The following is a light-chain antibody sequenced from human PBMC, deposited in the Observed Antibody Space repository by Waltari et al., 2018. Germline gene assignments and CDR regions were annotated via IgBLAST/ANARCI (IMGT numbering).Light chain of an antibody. Sequence: LTQSPATLWSSPGERATLSCRASPSVSSYLAWYQQKPGQAPRLLIYDASNRATGIPARFSGSGSGTDFTLTISSLEPEDFAVYYCQQRSNWPPITFGQGTRLEIK. V-gene: IGKV3-11*01. J-gene: IGKJ5*01. CDR3: QQRSNWPPIT. CDR2: DAS. CDR1: PSVSSY.